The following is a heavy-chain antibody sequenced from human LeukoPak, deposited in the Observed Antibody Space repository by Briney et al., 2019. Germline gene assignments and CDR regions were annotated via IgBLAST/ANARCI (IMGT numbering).Heavy chain of an antibody. D-gene: IGHD6-19*01. CDR3: ARPYSGGWYGAFNI. CDR1: GGSISTYY. Sequence: KPSETLSLTCTVSGGSISTYYWSWIRQPPGKGLEWIAFIYYSGSTNYNPSLKSLVTISVDTSKNKFSLKLTSVIAADTAVYYCARPYSGGWYGAFNIWGQGTMVTVSS. V-gene: IGHV4-59*08. J-gene: IGHJ3*02. CDR2: IYYSGST.